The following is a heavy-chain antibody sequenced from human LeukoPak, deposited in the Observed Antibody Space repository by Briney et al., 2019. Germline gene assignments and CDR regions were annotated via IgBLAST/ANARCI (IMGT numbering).Heavy chain of an antibody. V-gene: IGHV3-30*18. D-gene: IGHD3-22*01. J-gene: IGHJ4*02. CDR1: GFTFSSYG. Sequence: GGSLRLSCAASGFTFSSYGMHWVRQTPGKGLEWVALISFDGSNKYYADSVMGRFTISRDNSKNTLYLQMNSLRAEDTAVYYCAKGYYDSNGNYYYFDYWGQGTLVTVSS. CDR3: AKGYYDSNGNYYYFDY. CDR2: ISFDGSNK.